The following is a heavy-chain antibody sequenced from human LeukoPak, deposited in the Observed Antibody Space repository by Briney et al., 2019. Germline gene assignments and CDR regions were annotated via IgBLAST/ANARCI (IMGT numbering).Heavy chain of an antibody. Sequence: PGGSLRLSCAASGFTFSSYSMNWVGQAPGKGLEWVSSISSSSSYIYYADSVKGRFTISRDNAKNSLYLQMNSLRAEDTAVYYCARDRRRWLQWRTFGYWGQGTLVTVSS. V-gene: IGHV3-21*01. J-gene: IGHJ4*02. CDR1: GFTFSSYS. CDR2: ISSSSSYI. D-gene: IGHD5-24*01. CDR3: ARDRRRWLQWRTFGY.